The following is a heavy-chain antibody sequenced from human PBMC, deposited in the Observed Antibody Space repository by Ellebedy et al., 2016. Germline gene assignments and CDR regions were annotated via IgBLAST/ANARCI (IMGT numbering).Heavy chain of an antibody. D-gene: IGHD3-3*01. CDR2: ISWDGVST. J-gene: IGHJ4*02. V-gene: IGHV3-43*01. Sequence: GESLKISXAASGFIFDHYTMHWVRQAPGKGLEWVSLISWDGVSTYYADSVKGRFTISKDNRKNSLYLQMNSLRAEDTALYYCAKDRYDFLSGYYLTDYWGQGTLVTVSS. CDR1: GFIFDHYT. CDR3: AKDRYDFLSGYYLTDY.